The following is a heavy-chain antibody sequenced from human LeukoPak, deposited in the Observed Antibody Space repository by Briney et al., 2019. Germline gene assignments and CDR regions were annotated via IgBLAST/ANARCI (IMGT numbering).Heavy chain of an antibody. CDR3: AREGRGSSWQYNWFDP. CDR1: GYTFTSFY. V-gene: IGHV1-46*01. CDR2: INPSGGST. J-gene: IGHJ5*02. D-gene: IGHD6-13*01. Sequence: ASVKVSCKASGYTFTSFYMHWVRQAPGQGLEWMGRINPSGGSTSYAQKFQGRVAMTRDTSTSTVCMELSSLRSEDTAVYYCAREGRGSSWQYNWFDPWGQGTLVTVSS.